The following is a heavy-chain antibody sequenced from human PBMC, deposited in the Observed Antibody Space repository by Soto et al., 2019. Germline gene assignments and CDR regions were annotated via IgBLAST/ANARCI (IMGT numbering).Heavy chain of an antibody. J-gene: IGHJ4*02. CDR3: ARAPSGIAARRGYYFDY. CDR2: INHSGST. V-gene: IGHV4-34*01. CDR1: GGSFSGYY. D-gene: IGHD6-6*01. Sequence: SETLSLTCAVYGGSFSGYYWSWIRQPPGKGLEWIGEINHSGSTNYNPSLKSRVTISVDTSKNQFSLKLSSVTAADTAVYYCARAPSGIAARRGYYFDYWGQVTLVTVSS.